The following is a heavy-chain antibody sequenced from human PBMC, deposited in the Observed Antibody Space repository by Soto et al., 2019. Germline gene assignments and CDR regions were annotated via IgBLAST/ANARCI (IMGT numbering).Heavy chain of an antibody. J-gene: IGHJ6*02. CDR2: TYYRSKWYN. CDR3: ARGDVVATRWGMDV. D-gene: IGHD5-12*01. V-gene: IGHV6-1*01. Sequence: SQTLSLTCAISGDSVSSNSASWNLIRQSPSRGLEWLGRTYYRSKWYNDYAVSVKSRITINPDTSKNQFSLQLNSVTPEDTAVYYCARGDVVATRWGMDVWGQGTTVTVSS. CDR1: GDSVSSNSAS.